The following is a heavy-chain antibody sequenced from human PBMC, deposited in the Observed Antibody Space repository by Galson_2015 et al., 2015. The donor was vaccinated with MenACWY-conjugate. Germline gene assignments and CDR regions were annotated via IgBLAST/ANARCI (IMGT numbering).Heavy chain of an antibody. D-gene: IGHD1-26*01. V-gene: IGHV5-51*01. Sequence: QSGAEAIKPGESLKVSCKASGYNFLTYWVGWVRQVPGKGLVWVGLLSPIDSKTRYSPAFEGRVTISADNSITTADLQWNSLQASDTAMYCCARHPPGGRGMDVWGQGTPVTVSS. CDR2: LSPIDSKT. CDR1: GYNFLTYW. CDR3: ARHPPGGRGMDV. J-gene: IGHJ6*02.